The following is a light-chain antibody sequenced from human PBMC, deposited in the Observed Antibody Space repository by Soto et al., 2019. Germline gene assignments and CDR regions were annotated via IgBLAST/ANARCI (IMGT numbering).Light chain of an antibody. CDR3: QQYNSYSGYT. J-gene: IGKJ2*01. V-gene: IGKV1-5*03. CDR2: KAS. CDR1: QSISSW. Sequence: DIQMTQSPSTLSASVGDRVTITCRASQSISSWLAWYQQKPGKAPKLLIYKASSLESGVPSRFSGSGYGTEFTLTISSLQPDDFATYYCQQYNSYSGYTFGQGTKLEIK.